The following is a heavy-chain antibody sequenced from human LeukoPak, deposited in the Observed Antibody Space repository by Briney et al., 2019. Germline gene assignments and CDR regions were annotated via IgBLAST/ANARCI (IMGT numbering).Heavy chain of an antibody. J-gene: IGHJ3*01. V-gene: IGHV5-51*01. D-gene: IGHD2-21*02. Sequence: PGESLRICRKGSGYSVASYWIGWVRQMPGEGVELMGIIFPGGSDARYSPPFQGQVTISAATSISTAYLQWSSLQASDTAMYYCAKQIDGGDPEDAFDLWGQGTMVTVSS. CDR2: IFPGGSDA. CDR3: AKQIDGGDPEDAFDL. CDR1: GYSVASYW.